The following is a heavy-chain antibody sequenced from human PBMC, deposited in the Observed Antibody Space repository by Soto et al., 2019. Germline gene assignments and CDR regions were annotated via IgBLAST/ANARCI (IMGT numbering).Heavy chain of an antibody. CDR1: GFTFSSYD. CDR2: IGTAGDT. Sequence: PGGSLRLSCAASGFTFSSYDMHWVRQATGKGLEWVSAIGTAGDTYYPGSVKGRFTISRENAKNSLYLQMNSLRAGDTAVYYCARGGYCSGGSCYYYYGMDVWGQGTTVTVSS. CDR3: ARGGYCSGGSCYYYYGMDV. J-gene: IGHJ6*02. V-gene: IGHV3-13*01. D-gene: IGHD2-15*01.